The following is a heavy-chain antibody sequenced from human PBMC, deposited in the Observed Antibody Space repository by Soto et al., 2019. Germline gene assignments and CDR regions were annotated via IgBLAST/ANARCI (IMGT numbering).Heavy chain of an antibody. Sequence: GGSLRLSCAASGFTFSSYSMNWVRQAPGKGLEWVSYISSSSSTIYYADSVKGRFTISRDNAKNSLYLQMNSLRDEDTAVYYCARAQRIAARGDYANYWGQGTLVTVSS. CDR3: ARAQRIAARGDYANY. D-gene: IGHD6-6*01. CDR2: ISSSSSTI. CDR1: GFTFSSYS. V-gene: IGHV3-48*02. J-gene: IGHJ4*02.